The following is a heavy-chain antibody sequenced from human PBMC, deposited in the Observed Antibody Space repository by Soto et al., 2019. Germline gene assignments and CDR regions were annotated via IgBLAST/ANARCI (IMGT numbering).Heavy chain of an antibody. CDR1: GYSITGSY. V-gene: IGHV4-59*01. CDR2: IYHSGTT. J-gene: IGHJ4*02. CDR3: ARDMPYAAGSLAGCDY. D-gene: IGHD1-26*01. Sequence: AXETLSLAFTVSGYSITGSYWSWIRQPPGKTLEWIGYIYHSGTTTYNPSLKSRVSISVDTSKNQFSLRLTSVIAADTAVYYCARDMPYAAGSLAGCDYWGQGILVTVSS.